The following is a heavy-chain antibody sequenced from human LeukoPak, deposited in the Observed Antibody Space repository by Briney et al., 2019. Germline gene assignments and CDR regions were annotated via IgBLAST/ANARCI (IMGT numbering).Heavy chain of an antibody. CDR2: ISSSSSYI. V-gene: IGHV3-21*01. CDR3: ARPRMGESPRLDY. Sequence: GGSLRLSCAASGFTFSSYSMNWVRQAPGKWLEWVSSISSSSSYIYYADSVKGRFTISRDNAKNSLYLQMNSLRAEDTAVYYCARPRMGESPRLDYWGQGTLVTVCS. J-gene: IGHJ4*02. CDR1: GFTFSSYS. D-gene: IGHD1-1*01.